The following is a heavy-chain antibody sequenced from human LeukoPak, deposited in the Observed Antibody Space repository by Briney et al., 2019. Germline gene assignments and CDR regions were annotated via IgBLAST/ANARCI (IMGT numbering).Heavy chain of an antibody. D-gene: IGHD6-13*01. Sequence: GGSLRLSCAASGFTFSSYWMSWVRQAPGKGLEWVANIKQDGSEKYYVDSVKGRFTISRDNAKNSLYLQMNSLRAEDTAVYYCARRIAAAAAPYYFDYWGQGTLVTVSS. CDR2: IKQDGSEK. CDR3: ARRIAAAAAPYYFDY. CDR1: GFTFSSYW. V-gene: IGHV3-7*03. J-gene: IGHJ4*02.